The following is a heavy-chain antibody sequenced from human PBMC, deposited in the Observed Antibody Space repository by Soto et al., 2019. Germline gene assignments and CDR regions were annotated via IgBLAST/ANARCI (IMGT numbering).Heavy chain of an antibody. V-gene: IGHV4-34*01. CDR2: MSHSGGT. CDR1: GGSVSSGSYY. D-gene: IGHD1-1*01. Sequence: QVQLQQWGAGLLKPSETLSLTCAVYGGSVSSGSYYWSWIRQPPGKGLEWIGEMSHSGGTHFNPSLKGRVTISVDTSKNQFSLKMSCVTAADTALYYCARVERGTATTVVDAFDIWGPGTMVTVSS. J-gene: IGHJ3*02. CDR3: ARVERGTATTVVDAFDI.